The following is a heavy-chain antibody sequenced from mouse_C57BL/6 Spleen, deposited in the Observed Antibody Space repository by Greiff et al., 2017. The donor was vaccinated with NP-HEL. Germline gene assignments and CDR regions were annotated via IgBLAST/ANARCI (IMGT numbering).Heavy chain of an antibody. Sequence: DVMLVESEGGLVQPGSSMKLSCTASGFTFSDYYMAWVRQVPEKGLEWVANINYDGSSTYYLDSLKSRFIISRDNAKNILYLQMSSLKSEDTATYYCARDPGDGTGSYDVWGTGTTVTVSS. CDR2: INYDGSST. D-gene: IGHD3-3*01. V-gene: IGHV5-16*01. CDR3: ARDPGDGTGSYDV. CDR1: GFTFSDYY. J-gene: IGHJ1*03.